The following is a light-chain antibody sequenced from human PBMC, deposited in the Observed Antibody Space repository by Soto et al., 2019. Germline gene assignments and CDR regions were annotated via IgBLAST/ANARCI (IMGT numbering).Light chain of an antibody. J-gene: IGKJ5*01. V-gene: IGKV1-39*01. CDR3: QQSYSTSIT. CDR1: QSISGY. Sequence: DIQMTQSPSSLSASVGDRVTITCRASQSISGYLIWYQQKPGKAPKLLIYAASSLQSGVPSRFSGSGSGTDFTLTISSLQPEDFATYYCQQSYSTSITFGQGTRLEIK. CDR2: AAS.